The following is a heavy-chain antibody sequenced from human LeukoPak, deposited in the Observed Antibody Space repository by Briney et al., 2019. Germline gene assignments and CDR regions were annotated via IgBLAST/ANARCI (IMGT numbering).Heavy chain of an antibody. CDR2: IYYSGST. J-gene: IGHJ4*02. CDR1: GGSISSYY. CDR3: ARGRSGGVVTLDY. V-gene: IGHV4-59*01. Sequence: SETLSLTCTVSGGSISSYYWSWIRQPPGKGLEWIGYIYYSGSTNYNPSLKSRVTISVDTSKNQFSLKLSSVTAADTAVYYCARGRSGGVVTLDYWGQGTLVTVSS. D-gene: IGHD2-21*02.